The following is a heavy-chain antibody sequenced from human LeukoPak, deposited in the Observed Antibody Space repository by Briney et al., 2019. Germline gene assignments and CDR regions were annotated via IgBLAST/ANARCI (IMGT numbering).Heavy chain of an antibody. Sequence: PSETLSLTCAVYGGSFSGYYWSWIRQPPGKGLEWIGEINHSGSTNYNPSLKSRVTISVDTSKNQFSLKLSSVTAADTAVYCCARGRGRQWLVAFDYWGQGTLVTVSS. CDR1: GGSFSGYY. CDR2: INHSGST. D-gene: IGHD6-19*01. CDR3: ARGRGRQWLVAFDY. V-gene: IGHV4-34*01. J-gene: IGHJ4*02.